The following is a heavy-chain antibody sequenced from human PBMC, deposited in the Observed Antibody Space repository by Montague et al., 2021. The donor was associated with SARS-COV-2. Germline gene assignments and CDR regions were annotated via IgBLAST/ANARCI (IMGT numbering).Heavy chain of an antibody. CDR2: IYYTGNS. D-gene: IGHD3-22*01. CDR3: ARLKRYFDSSGSPSAFDF. Sequence: SETLSLTCTVSGGSITNNIDYWAWIRQPPGKGLEWIGSIYYTGNSXYNPSLKSPVTISVVTSKNPFTLKLSSVTAAETAVYYCARLKRYFDSSGSPSAFDFWGQGTKVTVSS. V-gene: IGHV4-39*02. CDR1: GGSITNNIDY. J-gene: IGHJ3*01.